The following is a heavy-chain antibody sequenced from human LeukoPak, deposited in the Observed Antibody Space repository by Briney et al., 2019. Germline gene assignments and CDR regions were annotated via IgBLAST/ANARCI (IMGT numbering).Heavy chain of an antibody. CDR2: ISAYNGNT. CDR1: GYTLTSYG. J-gene: IGHJ6*03. D-gene: IGHD4-23*01. Sequence: ASVKVSCKASGYTLTSYGISWVRQAPGQGLEWMGWISAYNGNTNYAQKLQGRVTMTTDTSTSTAYMELRSLRSDDTAVYYCARDLRESSGNYYYYYHYMDVWGKGTTVTVSS. CDR3: ARDLRESSGNYYYYYHYMDV. V-gene: IGHV1-18*01.